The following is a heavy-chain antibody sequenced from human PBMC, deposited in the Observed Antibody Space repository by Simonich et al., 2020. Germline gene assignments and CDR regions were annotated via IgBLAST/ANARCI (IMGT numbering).Heavy chain of an antibody. Sequence: VKLVQSGAEVYKPGASVTVSCKASGYTFTSYDINCVRQATGQGLYWMRWMNPNSGTKGHAQKIQGRVTITKNNSISTAYMELSSLRSEDTAVYYCARARYCSSTSCYNWFDPWGQGTLVTVSS. CDR1: GYTFTSYD. CDR2: MNPNSGTK. D-gene: IGHD2-2*01. V-gene: IGHV1-8*03. J-gene: IGHJ5*02. CDR3: ARARYCSSTSCYNWFDP.